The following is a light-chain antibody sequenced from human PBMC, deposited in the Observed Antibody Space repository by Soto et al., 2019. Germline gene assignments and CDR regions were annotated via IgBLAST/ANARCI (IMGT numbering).Light chain of an antibody. Sequence: DIQMTQSPSSLSASVGDRVTITCRASQSISSYLNWYQQKPGKAPKLLIYAASSLQSGVPSRFSGSGSGTDFTLTISRLEPEDFALYYCQQSGTFGQGTKVDIK. CDR2: AAS. J-gene: IGKJ1*01. V-gene: IGKV1-39*01. CDR3: QQSGT. CDR1: QSISSY.